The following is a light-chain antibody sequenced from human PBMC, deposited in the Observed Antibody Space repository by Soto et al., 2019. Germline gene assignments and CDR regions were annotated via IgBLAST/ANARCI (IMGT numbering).Light chain of an antibody. J-gene: IGKJ4*01. CDR2: GAF. Sequence: EIVMTQSPATLSVSPGETATLSCRASQSVTYNLAWYQQKPGQGPRLLIYGAFTRATGIPDRFSGSGSGTEFTHTISSLQSEDFAVYYCQQYKNWPPLTFGGGTKVEIK. CDR1: QSVTYN. CDR3: QQYKNWPPLT. V-gene: IGKV3-15*01.